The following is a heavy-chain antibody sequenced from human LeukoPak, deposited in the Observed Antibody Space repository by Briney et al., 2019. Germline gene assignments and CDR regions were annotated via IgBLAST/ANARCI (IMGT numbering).Heavy chain of an antibody. CDR3: ARLENWAFDF. J-gene: IGHJ4*02. V-gene: IGHV3-30-3*01. CDR2: ISYDGSNK. CDR1: GFTFSNYA. D-gene: IGHD7-27*01. Sequence: GRSLRLSCAASGFTFSNYAMHWVRQAPGKGLEWVAVISYDGSNKYYADSVKGRFTISRDNSKNTLYLQMNSLRAEDTAVYYCARLENWAFDFWGQGTLNTVSS.